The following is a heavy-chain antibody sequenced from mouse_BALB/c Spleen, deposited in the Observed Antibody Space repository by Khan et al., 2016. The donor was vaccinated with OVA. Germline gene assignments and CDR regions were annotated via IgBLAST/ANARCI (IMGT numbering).Heavy chain of an antibody. D-gene: IGHD1-1*01. CDR1: GFTFSTYG. CDR2: VSTGGSYT. CDR3: TRLAYYYDSEWFAY. J-gene: IGHJ3*01. V-gene: IGHV5-6*02. Sequence: EVKLEESGGDLVKPGGSLKLSCAASGFTFSTYGMSWVRQTPDKRLEWVATVSTGGSYTYYPDSVKGRFTISRDNAKNTLYLQMSGLKSEDTAMFYCTRLAYYYDSEWFAYWGQGTLVTVSA.